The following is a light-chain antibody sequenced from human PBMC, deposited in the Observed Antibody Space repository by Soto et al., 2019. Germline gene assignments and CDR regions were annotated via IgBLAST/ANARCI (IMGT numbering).Light chain of an antibody. CDR1: QSVLYSSTNKNY. V-gene: IGKV4-1*01. CDR2: WSS. CDR3: QQYYKTPLT. Sequence: DIVMTQSPDSLAVSLGDRATINCKSSQSVLYSSTNKNYLAWYQQKPGQPPKLLIYWSSTRESGVPDRFSGSGSGTDFTLTISSLQAEDVAVYYCQQYYKTPLTFGGGTKVEIK. J-gene: IGKJ4*01.